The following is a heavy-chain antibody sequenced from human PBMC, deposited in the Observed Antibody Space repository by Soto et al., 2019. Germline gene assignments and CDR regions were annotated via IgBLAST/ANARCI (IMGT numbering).Heavy chain of an antibody. CDR2: IIPLFGTP. J-gene: IGHJ4*02. CDR3: ARGRDQPPVGLYCDS. D-gene: IGHD1-26*01. CDR1: GDAFTNYI. V-gene: IGHV1-69*01. Sequence: QVQLVQSGAEVKKPGSSVKVSCKASGDAFTNYIFDWVRQAPGQGLEWMGGIIPLFGTPKYAQTFQDRVTISADVSTGTAYLELTSLRFDDTAVYYCARGRDQPPVGLYCDSWGEGTRVTVSS.